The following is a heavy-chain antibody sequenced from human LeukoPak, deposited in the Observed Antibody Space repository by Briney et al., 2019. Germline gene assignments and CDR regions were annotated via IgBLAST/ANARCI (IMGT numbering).Heavy chain of an antibody. CDR1: GGSMSSYY. J-gene: IGHJ5*02. V-gene: IGHV4-59*01. CDR3: AREEAGIAAAGTEYNWFDP. D-gene: IGHD6-13*01. CDR2: IYYSGST. Sequence: SETLSLTCTVSGGSMSSYYWSWIRQPPGKGLEWIGYIYYSGSTNYNPSLKSRVTISVDTSKNQFSLKLSSVTAADTAVYYCAREEAGIAAAGTEYNWFDPWGQGTRVTVSS.